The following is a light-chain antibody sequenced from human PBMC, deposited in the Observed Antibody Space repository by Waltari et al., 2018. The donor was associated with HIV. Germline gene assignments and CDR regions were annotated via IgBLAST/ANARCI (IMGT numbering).Light chain of an antibody. CDR3: QQYNNWPRT. J-gene: IGKJ1*01. Sequence: EVVLTQSPGTVSVSPGERATLSCRTSQSVSNNLVWYQMKPGQAPRLVIYDASTRATGIPVRFSGSGSGTEFTLTISSLQSEDFAVYYCQQYNNWPRTFGRGTEVEI. CDR2: DAS. CDR1: QSVSNN. V-gene: IGKV3-15*01.